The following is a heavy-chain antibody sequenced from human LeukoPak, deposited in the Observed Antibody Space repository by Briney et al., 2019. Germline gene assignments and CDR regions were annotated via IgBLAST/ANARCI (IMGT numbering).Heavy chain of an antibody. CDR1: GFTFSSYG. CDR3: ARLATVTTFSPVVY. Sequence: GGSLRLSCAASGFTFSSYGMHWVRQAPGKGLEWVAVISYDGSNKYYADSVKGRFTISRDNSKNTLYLQMNSLRAEDTAVYSCARLATVTTFSPVVYWGQGTLVTVSS. D-gene: IGHD4-17*01. J-gene: IGHJ4*02. V-gene: IGHV3-30*03. CDR2: ISYDGSNK.